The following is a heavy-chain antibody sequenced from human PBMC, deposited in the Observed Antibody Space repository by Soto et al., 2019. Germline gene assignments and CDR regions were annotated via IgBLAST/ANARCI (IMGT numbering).Heavy chain of an antibody. CDR2: IYSSGST. J-gene: IGHJ4*02. CDR3: ARDRGDYGSADY. V-gene: IGHV4-4*07. CDR1: GGSIDRYY. D-gene: IGHD3-10*01. Sequence: QVQLQESGPGLVKPSETLSLTCTVSGGSIDRYYWSWIRQSTVKGLEWIGRIYSSGSTNYNPSLNSRVTMSVDTSKNQFSLRLSSVTAADTAVYYCARDRGDYGSADYWGQGTLVTVSS.